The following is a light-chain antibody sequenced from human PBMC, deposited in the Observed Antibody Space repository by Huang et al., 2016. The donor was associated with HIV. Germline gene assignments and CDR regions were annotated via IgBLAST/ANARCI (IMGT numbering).Light chain of an antibody. CDR2: CAS. Sequence: DIVMTQSPDSLAVSLGERATINCKSSQNVLYSSNNKNDLTWYQQKPGQPPTLRIYCASTRASGVPDRFSGGGSGTDFTLTISSLQAEDVAVYYCQHYYSTPITFGQGTRLEIK. CDR1: QNVLYSSNNKND. J-gene: IGKJ5*01. CDR3: QHYYSTPIT. V-gene: IGKV4-1*01.